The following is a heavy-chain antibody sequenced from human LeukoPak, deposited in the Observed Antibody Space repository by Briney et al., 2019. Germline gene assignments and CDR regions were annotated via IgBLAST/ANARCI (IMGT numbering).Heavy chain of an antibody. CDR3: ARDGLSGRYYYMDV. J-gene: IGHJ6*03. V-gene: IGHV4-31*03. CDR2: IYYSGST. CDR1: GGSISSGGYY. D-gene: IGHD2-15*01. Sequence: SETLSLTCTVSGGSISSGGYYWSWIRQHPGKGLEWIGHIYYSGSTYYNPSLKSRVTISVDTSKNQFSLKLSSVTAADTAVYYCARDGLSGRYYYMDVWGKGTTVTVSS.